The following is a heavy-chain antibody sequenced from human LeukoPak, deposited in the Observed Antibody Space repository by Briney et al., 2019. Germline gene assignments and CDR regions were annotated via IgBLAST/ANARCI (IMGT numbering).Heavy chain of an antibody. Sequence: GASVKVSCKASGGTFSSYAISWVRQAPGQGLEWMGGIIPIFGTANYAQKFQGRVTITADESTSTAYMELSSLRSEDTAVYYCARDSRYFDWLTPGYYYGMDVWGQGTTVTVSS. CDR3: ARDSRYFDWLTPGYYYGMDV. CDR1: GGTFSSYA. D-gene: IGHD3-9*01. CDR2: IIPIFGTA. V-gene: IGHV1-69*13. J-gene: IGHJ6*02.